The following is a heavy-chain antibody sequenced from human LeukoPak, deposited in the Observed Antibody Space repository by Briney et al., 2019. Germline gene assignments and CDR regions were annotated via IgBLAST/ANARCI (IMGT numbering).Heavy chain of an antibody. Sequence: SETLSLTCTVPGGSISSGGYYRSWIRQHPGKGLEWIGYIYYSGSTYYNPSLKSRVTISVDTSKNQFSLKLSSVTAADTAVYYCARAGSIAAPSYYYGMDVWGQGTTVTVSS. CDR2: IYYSGST. CDR3: ARAGSIAAPSYYYGMDV. CDR1: GGSISSGGYY. D-gene: IGHD6-6*01. V-gene: IGHV4-31*03. J-gene: IGHJ6*02.